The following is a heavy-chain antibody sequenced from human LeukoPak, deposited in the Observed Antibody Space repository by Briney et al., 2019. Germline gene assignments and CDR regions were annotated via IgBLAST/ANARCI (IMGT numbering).Heavy chain of an antibody. CDR2: MNPNSGNT. Sequence: ASVKVSCKASGYTFTSYGISWVRQAPGQGLEWMGWMNPNSGNTGYAQKFQGRVTMTRNTSISTAYMELSSLRSEDTAVYYCARPEAFSGMDVWGQGTTVTVSS. CDR1: GYTFTSYG. J-gene: IGHJ6*02. V-gene: IGHV1-8*02. D-gene: IGHD1-14*01. CDR3: ARPEAFSGMDV.